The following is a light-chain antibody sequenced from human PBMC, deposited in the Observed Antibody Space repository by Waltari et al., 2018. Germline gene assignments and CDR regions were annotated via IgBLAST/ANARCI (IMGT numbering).Light chain of an antibody. CDR3: QQYYSTPRT. V-gene: IGKV4-1*01. CDR2: WAS. CDR1: QSVLYSSKNKNY. J-gene: IGKJ1*01. Sequence: DIVMTQSPDSLAASLGERATINCKSSQSVLYSSKNKNYLAWYQQKPGQPPKLLIYWASTRESGVPDRFSGSGSGTDFTLTISSLQAEDVAVYYCQQYYSTPRTFGQGTKEEIK.